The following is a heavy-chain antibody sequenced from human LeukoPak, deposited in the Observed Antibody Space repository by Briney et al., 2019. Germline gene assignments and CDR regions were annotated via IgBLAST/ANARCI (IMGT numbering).Heavy chain of an antibody. D-gene: IGHD2-2*01. CDR2: IYYSGST. CDR1: GGSISSYY. Sequence: SETLSLTCTVSGGSISSYYWSWIRQPPGKGLEWIGYIYYSGSTNYNPSLKSRVTISVDTSKNQFSLKLSSVTAADTAVYYCAREDIVPAAPIDYWGQGTLVTVSS. V-gene: IGHV4-59*12. J-gene: IGHJ4*02. CDR3: AREDIVPAAPIDY.